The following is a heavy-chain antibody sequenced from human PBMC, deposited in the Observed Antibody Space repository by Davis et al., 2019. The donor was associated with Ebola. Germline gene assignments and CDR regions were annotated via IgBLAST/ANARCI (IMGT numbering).Heavy chain of an antibody. CDR2: IYHSGST. Sequence: MPSETLSLTFAVSGGSISSGGYSWSWIRQPPGKGLEWIGYIYHSGSTYYNPSLKSRVTISVDRSKNQFSLKLSSVTAADTAVYYCARAYSSGWGHYFDYWGQGTLVTVSS. J-gene: IGHJ4*02. D-gene: IGHD6-19*01. CDR1: GGSISSGGYS. V-gene: IGHV4-30-2*01. CDR3: ARAYSSGWGHYFDY.